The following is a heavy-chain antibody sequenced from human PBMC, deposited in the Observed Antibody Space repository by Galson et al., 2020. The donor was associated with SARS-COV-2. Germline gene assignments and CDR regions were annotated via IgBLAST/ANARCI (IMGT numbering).Heavy chain of an antibody. CDR1: GYIFSEYS. CDR3: ARERTGWATLTGMKGG. D-gene: IGHD1-26*01. Sequence: ASVKVSCKASGYIFSEYSMNWVRQAPGQGLEWMGWINTNTGNPTYAQEFAGRFVFSLDTSINTAYLQINNLKTEDTAIYYCARERTGWATLTGMKGGWGQGTLVTVSS. CDR2: INTNTGNP. V-gene: IGHV7-4-1*02. J-gene: IGHJ4*01.